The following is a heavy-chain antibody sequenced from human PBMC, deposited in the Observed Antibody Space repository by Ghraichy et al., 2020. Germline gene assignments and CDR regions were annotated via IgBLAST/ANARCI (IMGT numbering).Heavy chain of an antibody. V-gene: IGHV3-23*01. D-gene: IGHD3-10*01. J-gene: IGHJ1*01. CDR1: GFTFSSYA. CDR3: AKDLYYGGGYFQH. CDR2: ISGSGGSI. Sequence: GGSLRLSCAASGFTFSSYAMSWARQAPGKGLEWVSTISGSGGSIYYVDSVKGRFTISRDNSKNTLYLQMNSLRAEDTAVYDCAKDLYYGGGYFQHWGQGTLVTVSS.